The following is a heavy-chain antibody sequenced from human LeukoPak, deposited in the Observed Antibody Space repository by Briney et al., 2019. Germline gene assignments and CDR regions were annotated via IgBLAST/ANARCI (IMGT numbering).Heavy chain of an antibody. CDR3: ARDRTGQWLVPYYFDY. CDR1: GFTFSSYW. Sequence: GGSLRLSCAASGFTFSSYWMNWARQAPGKGLEWVASINHNGNVNYYVDSVKGRFTISRDNAKNSLYLQMSNLRAEDTAVYYCARDRTGQWLVPYYFDYWGQGTLVTVSS. CDR2: INHNGNVN. V-gene: IGHV3-7*03. J-gene: IGHJ4*02. D-gene: IGHD6-19*01.